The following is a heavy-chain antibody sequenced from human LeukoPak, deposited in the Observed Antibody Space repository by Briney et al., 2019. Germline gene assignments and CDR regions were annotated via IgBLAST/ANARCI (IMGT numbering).Heavy chain of an antibody. CDR3: ARLTIFGVLTINWFDP. Sequence: PSETLSLTCTVSGSSISSSNHYWGWIRQPPGKGLEWIGSTLYTGTTHYNPSFKSRAALSVDTSKKQVSLRLTSVTAADTAVYYCARLTIFGVLTINWFDPWGQGTLVTVSS. J-gene: IGHJ5*02. CDR2: TLYTGTT. V-gene: IGHV4-39*07. D-gene: IGHD3-3*01. CDR1: GSSISSSNHY.